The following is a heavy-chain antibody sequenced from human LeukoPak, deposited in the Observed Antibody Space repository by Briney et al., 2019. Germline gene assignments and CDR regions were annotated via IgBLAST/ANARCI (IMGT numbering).Heavy chain of an antibody. CDR2: ISYDGSNK. D-gene: IGHD1-26*01. CDR1: GFTFSSYG. CDR3: AKVCRWELQIDY. J-gene: IGHJ4*02. Sequence: PGGSLRLSCAASGFTFSSYGMHWVRQAPGKGLEWVAVISYDGSNKYYADSVKGRFTISRDNSKNTLYLQMNSLRAEDTAVYYCAKVCRWELQIDYWGQGTLVTVSS. V-gene: IGHV3-30*18.